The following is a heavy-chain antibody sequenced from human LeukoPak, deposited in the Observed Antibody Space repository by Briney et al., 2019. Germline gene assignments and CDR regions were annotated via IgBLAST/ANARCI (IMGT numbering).Heavy chain of an antibody. J-gene: IGHJ4*02. V-gene: IGHV3-7*01. CDR2: IKQDGSEK. CDR3: ATTGYSSGWYGFDY. CDR1: GFTFSSYW. D-gene: IGHD6-19*01. Sequence: PGGSLRLSCAASGFTFSSYWMSWVRQAPGKGLEWVANIKQDGSEKYYVDSVKGGFTISRDNAKNSLYLQMNSLRAEDTAVYYCATTGYSSGWYGFDYWGQGTLVTVSS.